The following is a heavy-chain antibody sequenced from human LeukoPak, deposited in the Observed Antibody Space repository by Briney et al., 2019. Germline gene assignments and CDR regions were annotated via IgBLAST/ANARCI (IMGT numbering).Heavy chain of an antibody. CDR2: IIPIPGMA. J-gene: IGHJ4*02. CDR1: GGTLSFYA. V-gene: IGHV1-69*04. Sequence: GASVKVSCKASGGTLSFYAINWVRQAPGQGLEWMGRIIPIPGMANYAQKFQGRVTITADSSTSTAYMEVSSLRSEDTAVYYCARAVVVARGLMAYFDYWGQGTLVTVSS. D-gene: IGHD3-10*01. CDR3: ARAVVVARGLMAYFDY.